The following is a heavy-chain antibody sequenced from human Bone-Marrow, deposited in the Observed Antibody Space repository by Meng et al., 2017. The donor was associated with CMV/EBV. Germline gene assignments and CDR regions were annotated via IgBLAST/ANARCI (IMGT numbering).Heavy chain of an antibody. J-gene: IGHJ6*02. Sequence: GGSLRLSCAASGFRLSSYWMSWVRQAPGKGLEWVANIKEDGGEKYYVDSVKGRFTISRDNAKNSLYLQMNSLRAEDTAVYYCARGWAPLPYYYYGMDVWGQGTTVTVSS. V-gene: IGHV3-7*01. CDR1: GFRLSSYW. D-gene: IGHD6-13*01. CDR3: ARGWAPLPYYYYGMDV. CDR2: IKEDGGEK.